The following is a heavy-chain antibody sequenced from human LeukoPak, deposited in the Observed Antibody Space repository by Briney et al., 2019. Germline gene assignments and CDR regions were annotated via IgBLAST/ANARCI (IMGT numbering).Heavy chain of an antibody. CDR1: GGSISSGSYY. CDR2: IYYSGST. J-gene: IGHJ2*01. CDR3: ARVSLEWLLFPLWYFDL. V-gene: IGHV4-30-2*03. D-gene: IGHD3-3*01. Sequence: PSQTLSLTCTVSGGSISSGSYYWSWIRQPAGKGLEWIGSIYYSGSTYYNPSLKSRVTISVDTSKNQFSLKLSSVTAADTAVYYCARVSLEWLLFPLWYFDLWGRGTLVTVSS.